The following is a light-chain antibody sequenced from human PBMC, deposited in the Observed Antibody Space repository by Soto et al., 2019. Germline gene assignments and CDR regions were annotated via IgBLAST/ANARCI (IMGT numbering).Light chain of an antibody. V-gene: IGKV1-39*01. CDR3: QQGQPTPYN. J-gene: IGKJ2*01. CDR2: SAS. Sequence: DIQMTQSPYSLSASVGDSVTITCRASQNIRTYLNWYQQKPGRAPKLLIHSASALPSGVPSRFSGSGSGTEFTLTMSGLQPEDFETYYCQQGQPTPYNFGQGTKVDI. CDR1: QNIRTY.